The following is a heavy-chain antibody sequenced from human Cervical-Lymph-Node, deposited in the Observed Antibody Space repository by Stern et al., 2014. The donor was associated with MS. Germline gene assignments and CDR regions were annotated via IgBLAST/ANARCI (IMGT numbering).Heavy chain of an antibody. V-gene: IGHV3-74*01. Sequence: EVQLVESGGGLVQPGGSLRLSCAASGFTFRNYLMHWVRQAPGKGLEWVARIRVDSSNTRYEDSVKGSFTISRDDAKDTLYLQMDSLRDEDTALYYCATDLEWLLFENWGQGTLVVVSS. J-gene: IGHJ4*02. D-gene: IGHD3-3*01. CDR3: ATDLEWLLFEN. CDR2: IRVDSSNT. CDR1: GFTFRNYL.